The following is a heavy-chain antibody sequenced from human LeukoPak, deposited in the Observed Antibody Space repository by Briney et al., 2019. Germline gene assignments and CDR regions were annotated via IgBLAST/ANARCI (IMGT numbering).Heavy chain of an antibody. D-gene: IGHD4-11*01. V-gene: IGHV3-33*06. Sequence: GGSLRLSCEASGFTFSHCGMHWVRQAPGKGLEWVAVIWSDATNQYYSDSVKGRFTISRDNFKRTVSLQMNSLRAKDTAVYYCVKDAQRGFDYSNSLQHWGQGSLVTVSS. CDR2: IWSDATNQ. CDR3: VKDAQRGFDYSNSLQH. CDR1: GFTFSHCG. J-gene: IGHJ4*02.